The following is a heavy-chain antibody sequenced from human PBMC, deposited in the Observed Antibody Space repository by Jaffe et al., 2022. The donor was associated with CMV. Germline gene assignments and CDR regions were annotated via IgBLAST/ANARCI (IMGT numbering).Heavy chain of an antibody. CDR1: GFTVSSNY. D-gene: IGHD3-3*01. CDR2: IYSGGST. Sequence: EVQLVETGGGLIQPGGSLRLSCAASGFTVSSNYMSWVRQAPGKGLEWVSVIYSGGSTYYADSVKGRFTISRDNSKNTLYLQMNSLRAEDTAVYYCARALRDYDFWSGYSRGADYYYYMDVWGKGTTVTVSS. CDR3: ARALRDYDFWSGYSRGADYYYYMDV. V-gene: IGHV3-53*02. J-gene: IGHJ6*03.